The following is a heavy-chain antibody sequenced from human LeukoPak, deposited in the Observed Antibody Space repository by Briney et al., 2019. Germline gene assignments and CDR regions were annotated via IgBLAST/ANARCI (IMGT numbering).Heavy chain of an antibody. D-gene: IGHD2-15*01. J-gene: IGHJ4*02. CDR3: ARVVFPVTATPVLDH. Sequence: GGSLRLSCAASGFISSSNYMSWVRQAPGKGLEWVSVIYTIGSAYYADSVKGRLNISRDNSKNTLYLQMNSLRAEDTAVYYCARVVFPVTATPVLDHWGQGTLVTVSS. V-gene: IGHV3-66*01. CDR1: GFISSSNY. CDR2: IYTIGSA.